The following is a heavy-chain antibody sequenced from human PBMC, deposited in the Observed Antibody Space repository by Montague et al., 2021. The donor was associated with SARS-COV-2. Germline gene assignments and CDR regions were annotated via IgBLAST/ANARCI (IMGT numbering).Heavy chain of an antibody. J-gene: IGHJ6*02. Sequence: TLSLTCSVSGGSISNGSYHWSWIRQPAGKGLEWIGRIYSSGSTXYNPSLKNRVTMSVDTSKNQFSLKVSSVTAADTAVYYCARDYGDYSYYYGLDVWGQGTTVTVSS. V-gene: IGHV4-61*02. CDR2: IYSSGST. CDR1: GGSISNGSYH. D-gene: IGHD4-17*01. CDR3: ARDYGDYSYYYGLDV.